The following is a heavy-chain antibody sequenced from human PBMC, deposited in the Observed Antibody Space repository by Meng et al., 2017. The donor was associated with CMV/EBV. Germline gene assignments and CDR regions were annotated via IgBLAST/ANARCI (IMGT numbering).Heavy chain of an antibody. CDR2: ISWNSGSI. D-gene: IGHD2-21*01. Sequence: SLKISCAASGFTFDDYAMHWVRQAPGKGLEWVSGISWNSGSIGYADSVKGRFTISRDNAKNSLYLQMNSLGAEDTALYYCAKDNETYCGGDCYSADWGQGTLVTVSS. V-gene: IGHV3-9*01. CDR3: AKDNETYCGGDCYSAD. J-gene: IGHJ4*02. CDR1: GFTFDDYA.